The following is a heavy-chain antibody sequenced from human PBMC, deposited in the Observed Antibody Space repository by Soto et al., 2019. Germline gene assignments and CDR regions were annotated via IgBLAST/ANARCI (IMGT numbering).Heavy chain of an antibody. CDR3: ARGYLVVVPAAYIGWFDP. Sequence: QVQLQQWGAGLLKPSETLSLTCAVYGGSFSGYYWSWIRQPPGKWLEWRGEINHSGSTNYNPSLRSRVTISVDPSKTQLSLKMSSVNAADTAVYYCARGYLVVVPAAYIGWFDPWGQGTLVTVSS. V-gene: IGHV4-34*01. D-gene: IGHD2-2*01. CDR1: GGSFSGYY. J-gene: IGHJ5*02. CDR2: INHSGST.